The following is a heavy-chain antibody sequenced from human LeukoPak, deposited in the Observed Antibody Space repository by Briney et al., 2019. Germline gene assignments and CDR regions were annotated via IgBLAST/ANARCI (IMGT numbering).Heavy chain of an antibody. CDR2: ISVDGETP. CDR1: GFSVSSFG. CDR3: ASSLPAYYGSGGYHFYFDW. Sequence: GGSLRLSCAVSGFSVSSFGMSWVRQAPGKGLEWISAISVDGETPYYADSVEGRFTLSRDISKNTLYLQMNSLRAEDTAVYFCASSLPAYYGSGGYHFYFDWWGQGTLVAVSS. V-gene: IGHV3-23*01. D-gene: IGHD3-10*01. J-gene: IGHJ4*02.